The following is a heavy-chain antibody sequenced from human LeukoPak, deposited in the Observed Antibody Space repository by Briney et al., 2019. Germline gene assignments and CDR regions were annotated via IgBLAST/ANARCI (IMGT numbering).Heavy chain of an antibody. Sequence: PSETLSLTCAVSSYSISSDYYWNWIRQSPGKGLEWIGSTHHSGSTHYNPSLKSRVTVSVDTSKNQFSLRLSSVTAADTAVYYCVTCRAYIRGGFDFWGQGALVTVSS. D-gene: IGHD3-10*01. V-gene: IGHV4-38-2*01. CDR3: VTCRAYIRGGFDF. CDR1: SYSISSDYY. J-gene: IGHJ4*02. CDR2: THHSGST.